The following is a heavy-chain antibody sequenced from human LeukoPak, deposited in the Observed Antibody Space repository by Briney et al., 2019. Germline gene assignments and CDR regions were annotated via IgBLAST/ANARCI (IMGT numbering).Heavy chain of an antibody. J-gene: IGHJ4*02. V-gene: IGHV6-1*01. CDR2: TYYTSKWYN. CDR1: GDSVSSNSAA. Sequence: LSQTLSLTCAISGDSVSSNSAAWNWIRQSPSRGLEWLGMTYYTSKWYNDYAASVKSRITINPDTSKNQFSLQLNSVTPEDAAVYYCARALVGATRSLDYWGQGTLVTVSS. CDR3: ARALVGATRSLDY. D-gene: IGHD1-26*01.